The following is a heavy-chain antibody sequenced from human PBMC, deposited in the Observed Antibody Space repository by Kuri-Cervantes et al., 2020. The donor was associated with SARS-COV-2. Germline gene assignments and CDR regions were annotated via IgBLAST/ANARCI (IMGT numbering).Heavy chain of an antibody. V-gene: IGHV3-30-3*01. Sequence: GESLKISCAASGFTFSSYAMHWVRQAPGKGLEWVAVISYDGSNKYYADSVKGRFTISRDDANNSLYLQINSLRAEDTGVYYCARDLAAAGMDIWGQGTTVTVSS. J-gene: IGHJ6*02. CDR1: GFTFSSYA. CDR2: ISYDGSNK. D-gene: IGHD6-13*01. CDR3: ARDLAAAGMDI.